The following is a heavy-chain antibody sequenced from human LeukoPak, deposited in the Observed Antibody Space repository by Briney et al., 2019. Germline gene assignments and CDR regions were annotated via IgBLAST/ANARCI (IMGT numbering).Heavy chain of an antibody. Sequence: GGSLRLSCAASEFTFSSSAVSWVRQAPGKGLEWVSSVSVNGLSTHYADSVKGRFTISRDNAKNSLYLQMNSLRAEDTAVYYCAREQWELLLYFDYWGQGTLVTVSS. J-gene: IGHJ4*02. CDR2: VSVNGLST. V-gene: IGHV3-23*01. CDR1: EFTFSSSA. CDR3: AREQWELLLYFDY. D-gene: IGHD1-26*01.